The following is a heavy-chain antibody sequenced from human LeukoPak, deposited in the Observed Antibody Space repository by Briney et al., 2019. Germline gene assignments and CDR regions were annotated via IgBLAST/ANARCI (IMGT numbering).Heavy chain of an antibody. Sequence: ASETLSLTCNVSGDSINSGGFYWNWIRQPPGKGLEWIAYIHQSGITVSNPSLKSRLTLSLDASKNQFSLRLTSVTVADTAVYYCARDPEYCSTTSCFTWGQGTLVTVSS. D-gene: IGHD2-2*01. CDR3: ARDPEYCSTTSCFT. CDR2: IHQSGIT. V-gene: IGHV4-30-2*01. CDR1: GDSINSGGFY. J-gene: IGHJ5*02.